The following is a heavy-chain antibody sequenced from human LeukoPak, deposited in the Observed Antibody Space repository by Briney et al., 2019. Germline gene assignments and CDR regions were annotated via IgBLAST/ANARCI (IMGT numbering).Heavy chain of an antibody. CDR1: GYTFTVYY. CDR2: ISPNSGGT. Sequence: EASAKVSCKASGYTFTVYYMHWVRQAPGQGLEWMGWISPNSGGTKYAQRFQGRVTMTRDTSISTDYMELSRLTSDDTAVYYCARDRGHPAAFDIWGQGTMVTVSS. J-gene: IGHJ3*02. CDR3: ARDRGHPAAFDI. V-gene: IGHV1-2*02. D-gene: IGHD3-10*01.